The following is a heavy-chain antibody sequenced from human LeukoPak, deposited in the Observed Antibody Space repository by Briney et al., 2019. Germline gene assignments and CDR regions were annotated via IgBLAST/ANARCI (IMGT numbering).Heavy chain of an antibody. CDR1: RYSFTDYY. J-gene: IGHJ5*02. D-gene: IGHD2-21*01. CDR2: INPNSGGT. CDR3: ARADRLDGGPYLIGP. V-gene: IGHV1-2*02. Sequence: ASVKVSCKTSRYSFTDYYMHWVRQAPGQGLEWMGWINPNSGGTSSAQKLQGRITMTRATSITTVYMEVSWLTSDDTGIYYCARADRLDGGPYLIGPWGQGTLVTVSS.